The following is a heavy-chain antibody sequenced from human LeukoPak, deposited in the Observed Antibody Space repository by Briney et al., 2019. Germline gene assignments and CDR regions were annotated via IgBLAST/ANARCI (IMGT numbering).Heavy chain of an antibody. D-gene: IGHD4-17*01. J-gene: IGHJ4*02. CDR2: ISFDGTNK. CDR3: ATDYGDYEPIDY. CDR1: GVTFSNYA. Sequence: PGGSLTLSCTASGVTFSNYAMHWVRRPPGRGVEGVAVISFDGTNKYYGDSVEGRLSLSRDNSKNTLYLQMNSLRPDDTAMYYCATDYGDYEPIDYWGQGTLVTVSS. V-gene: IGHV3-30*04.